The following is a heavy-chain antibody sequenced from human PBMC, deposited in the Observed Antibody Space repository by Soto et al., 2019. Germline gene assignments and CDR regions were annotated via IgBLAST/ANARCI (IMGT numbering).Heavy chain of an antibody. J-gene: IGHJ6*02. D-gene: IGHD2-2*01. Sequence: EVQLVESGGGLVKPGGSLRLSCAASGFTFSSYSMNWVRQAPGKGLEWVSSISSSSSYIYYADSVKGRFTISRDNAKNSLYLQMNSLRAEDTAVYYYARDRDDIVVVPAAPAGMDVWGQGTTVTVSS. CDR1: GFTFSSYS. CDR2: ISSSSSYI. V-gene: IGHV3-21*01. CDR3: ARDRDDIVVVPAAPAGMDV.